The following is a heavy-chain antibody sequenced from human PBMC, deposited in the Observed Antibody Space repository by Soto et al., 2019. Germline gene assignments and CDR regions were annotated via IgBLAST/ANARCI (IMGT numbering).Heavy chain of an antibody. CDR2: ISYDGTNK. V-gene: IGHV3-30*18. J-gene: IGHJ4*02. CDR1: GFTCSSYG. D-gene: IGHD3-22*01. CDR3: AKPRFIYGDYGDYYDSSGYGGFDY. Sequence: QVQLVEAGGGVVQPGRSLRLSCAASGFTCSSYGMHWVRQAPGKGLELVALISYDGTNKYYADSAKGRFTISRDNSKNTLYLQMNSLRAEDTAVYYCAKPRFIYGDYGDYYDSSGYGGFDYWGQGTLVTVSS.